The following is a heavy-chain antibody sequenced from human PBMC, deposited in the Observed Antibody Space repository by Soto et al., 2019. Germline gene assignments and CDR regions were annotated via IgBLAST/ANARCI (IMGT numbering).Heavy chain of an antibody. CDR1: GDSISSSGYY. J-gene: IGHJ5*02. CDR2: IYYSGST. CDR3: ARQGAGYYGYVTWFDP. V-gene: IGHV4-39*01. D-gene: IGHD3-10*01. Sequence: PWETLSLTCTVSGDSISSSGYYWGWIRQPPGKGLEWIGSIYYSGSTYYNPSLKSRVTISVDTSKNQFSLKLSSVTAADTAVYYCARQGAGYYGYVTWFDPWGQGTLVTVSS.